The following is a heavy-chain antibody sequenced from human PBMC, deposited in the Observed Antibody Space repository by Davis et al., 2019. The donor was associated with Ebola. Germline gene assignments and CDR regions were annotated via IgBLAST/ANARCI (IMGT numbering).Heavy chain of an antibody. J-gene: IGHJ3*02. Sequence: PGGSLRLSCAASGFTFSSYAMHWVRQAPGKGLEWVAFVSYNGRDTYHADSVKGRFTISRDNSKNTLYLQMNSLRVEDTAIYYCAREGGTAFDIWGKGTMVTVSS. CDR1: GFTFSSYA. V-gene: IGHV3-30*04. CDR3: AREGGTAFDI. CDR2: VSYNGRDT. D-gene: IGHD1-1*01.